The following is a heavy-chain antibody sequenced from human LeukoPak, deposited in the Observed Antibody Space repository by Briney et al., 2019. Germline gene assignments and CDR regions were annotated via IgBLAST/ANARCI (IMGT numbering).Heavy chain of an antibody. CDR1: GFTFSSYG. D-gene: IGHD3-10*01. V-gene: IGHV3-23*01. CDR2: ISGSGGST. Sequence: GGSLRLSCAASGFTFSSYGMSWVRQAPGKGLEWVSAISGSGGSTYYADSVKGRFTISRDNSKNTLYLQMNSLRAEDTAVYYCAKVEYYYGSGSPNWFDPWGQGTLVTVSS. J-gene: IGHJ5*02. CDR3: AKVEYYYGSGSPNWFDP.